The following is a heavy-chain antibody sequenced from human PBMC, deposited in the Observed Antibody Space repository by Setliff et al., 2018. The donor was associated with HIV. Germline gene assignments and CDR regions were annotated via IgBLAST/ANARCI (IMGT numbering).Heavy chain of an antibody. CDR2: IYISGTT. J-gene: IGHJ3*02. Sequence: ETLSLTCTVSGGSISTSYWNWIRQPPGKGLEWIAYIYISGTTNYNPSLKSRVTISLDTSRNQSSLKLGSVTAADTAMYYCAREHCSGGSCNGFDIWGQGTMVTVSS. D-gene: IGHD2-15*01. CDR3: AREHCSGGSCNGFDI. CDR1: GGSISTSY. V-gene: IGHV4-4*09.